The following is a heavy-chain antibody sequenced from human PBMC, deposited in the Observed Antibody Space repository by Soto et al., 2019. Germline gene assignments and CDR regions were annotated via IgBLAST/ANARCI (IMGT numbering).Heavy chain of an antibody. J-gene: IGHJ2*01. Sequence: SGPTLVKPTQTLTLTCTFSGFSLSTSGVGVGWIRQPPGKALEWLALIYWDDDKRYSPSLKSRLTITKDTSKNQVVLTMTNMDPVDIATYYCAHESGYCSGGSCYWYFDLWGRGTLVTVSS. D-gene: IGHD2-15*01. CDR1: GFSLSTSGVG. CDR2: IYWDDDK. CDR3: AHESGYCSGGSCYWYFDL. V-gene: IGHV2-5*02.